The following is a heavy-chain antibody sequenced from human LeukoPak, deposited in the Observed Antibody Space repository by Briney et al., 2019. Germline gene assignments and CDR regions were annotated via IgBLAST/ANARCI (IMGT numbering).Heavy chain of an antibody. CDR2: ISAYNGNT. CDR1: GYTFTSYG. V-gene: IGHV1-18*01. J-gene: IGHJ4*02. Sequence: ASVKVSCKASGYTFTSYGISWVRQAPGQGLEWMGWISAYNGNTNYAQKLQGRVTMTTDTSTSTAYMELRSLRSEDTAVYYCARTSVATSSPDYWGQGTLVTVSS. D-gene: IGHD4-23*01. CDR3: ARTSVATSSPDY.